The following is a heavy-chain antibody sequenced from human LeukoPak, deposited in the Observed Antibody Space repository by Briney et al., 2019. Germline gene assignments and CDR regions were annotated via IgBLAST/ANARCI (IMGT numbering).Heavy chain of an antibody. D-gene: IGHD6-19*01. V-gene: IGHV3-74*01. CDR2: INSDGSST. Sequence: GGLLRLSCAASGFTFSSYWMHWVRQAPGKGLVWVSLINSDGSSTSYADSVKGRFTISRDNAKNTLYLQMNSLRVEDTAVYYCGREAVAGRIDPWGQGTLVTVSS. CDR1: GFTFSSYW. CDR3: GREAVAGRIDP. J-gene: IGHJ5*02.